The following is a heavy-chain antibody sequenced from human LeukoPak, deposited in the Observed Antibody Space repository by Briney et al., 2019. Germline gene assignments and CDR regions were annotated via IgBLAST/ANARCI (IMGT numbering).Heavy chain of an antibody. Sequence: QPGGSLRLSCAASGFTVGSNHMSWVRQAPGEWLEWVSGIYSGGSTSYTDSVKGRFTFSRDNSKTTLYLQMNSLRAEDTAVYYCGALYDSGGYYDYWGPGTLVTVSS. CDR2: IYSGGST. J-gene: IGHJ4*02. D-gene: IGHD3-22*01. V-gene: IGHV3-53*01. CDR1: GFTVGSNH. CDR3: GALYDSGGYYDY.